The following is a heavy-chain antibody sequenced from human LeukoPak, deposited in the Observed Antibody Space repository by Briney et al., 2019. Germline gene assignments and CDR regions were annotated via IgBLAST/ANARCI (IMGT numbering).Heavy chain of an antibody. D-gene: IGHD4-17*01. CDR3: ARDMVYGDYVGLNWFDP. Sequence: PGGSLRLSCAASGFTFSSYSMNWVRQAPGKGLEWVSSISSSSSYIYYADSVKGRFTISRDNAKNSLYLQMNSLRAEDTAVYYCARDMVYGDYVGLNWFDPWAREPWSPSPQ. CDR2: ISSSSSYI. J-gene: IGHJ5*02. V-gene: IGHV3-21*01. CDR1: GFTFSSYS.